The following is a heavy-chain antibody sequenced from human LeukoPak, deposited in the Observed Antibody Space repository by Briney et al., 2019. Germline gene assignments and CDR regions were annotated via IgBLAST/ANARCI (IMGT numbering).Heavy chain of an antibody. Sequence: PGGSLGLSCAASGFSFSSYWMSWVRQPPGKGLEWVANIKEDGSEKNYVDSVKGRFTISRDNAKSSVYLQMNSLRAEDTAMYYCAKDTWLVAVGIQVFDYWGQGILVTVSS. J-gene: IGHJ4*02. CDR1: GFSFSSYW. CDR3: AKDTWLVAVGIQVFDY. CDR2: IKEDGSEK. V-gene: IGHV3-7*03. D-gene: IGHD6-19*01.